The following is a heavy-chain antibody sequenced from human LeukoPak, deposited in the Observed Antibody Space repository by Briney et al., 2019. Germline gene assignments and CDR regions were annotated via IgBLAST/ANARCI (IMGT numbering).Heavy chain of an antibody. CDR3: ARVGFALQIDY. CDR2: IYYSGST. CDR1: GGSISSYY. J-gene: IGHJ4*02. D-gene: IGHD1-26*01. V-gene: IGHV4-59*01. Sequence: SETLSLTCTVSGGSISSYYGSWIRQPPGKGLEWIGYIYYSGSTNHNPSLKSRVTISVDTSKNQFSLKLSSVTAADTAVYYCARVGFALQIDYWGQGTLVTVSS.